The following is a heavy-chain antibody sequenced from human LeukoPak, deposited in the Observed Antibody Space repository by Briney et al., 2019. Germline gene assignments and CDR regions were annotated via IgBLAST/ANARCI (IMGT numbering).Heavy chain of an antibody. Sequence: SETLSLTCTVSGGSISSYYWSWIRQPPGKGLEWIGYIYYSGSTNYNPSLKSRVTISVDTSKNQFSLKLSSVTAADTAVYYCARDHTETSSLNFRNYYYYGMDIWGQGTTVIVSS. J-gene: IGHJ6*02. V-gene: IGHV4-59*01. CDR2: IYYSGST. D-gene: IGHD4-4*01. CDR1: GGSISSYY. CDR3: ARDHTETSSLNFRNYYYYGMDI.